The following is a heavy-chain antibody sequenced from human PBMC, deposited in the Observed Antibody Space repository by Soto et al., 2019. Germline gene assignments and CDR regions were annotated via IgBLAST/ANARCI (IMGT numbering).Heavy chain of an antibody. CDR3: ARGRIQLWLKGHAFDI. D-gene: IGHD5-18*01. CDR2: INHSGST. V-gene: IGHV4-34*01. Sequence: SETLSLTCAVYGGSFSGYYWSWIRQPPGKGLEWIGEINHSGSTNYNPSLKSRVTISVDTSKNQFSLKLSSVTAADTAVYYCARGRIQLWLKGHAFDIWGQGTMLTVSS. J-gene: IGHJ3*02. CDR1: GGSFSGYY.